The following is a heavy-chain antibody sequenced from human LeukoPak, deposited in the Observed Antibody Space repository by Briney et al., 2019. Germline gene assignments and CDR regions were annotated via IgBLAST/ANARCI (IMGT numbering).Heavy chain of an antibody. CDR3: ARDFSSWDLDY. J-gene: IGHJ4*02. V-gene: IGHV3-33*01. CDR1: GFTFSSYG. Sequence: PGRSLRLSCAASGFTFSSYGMHWVRQAPGKGLEWVAVIWYDGSNKYYADSVKGRFTISRDNSKNTLYLQMNSLRAEDTAVYYCARDFSSWDLDYWGQGTLVTVSS. CDR2: IWYDGSNK. D-gene: IGHD6-13*01.